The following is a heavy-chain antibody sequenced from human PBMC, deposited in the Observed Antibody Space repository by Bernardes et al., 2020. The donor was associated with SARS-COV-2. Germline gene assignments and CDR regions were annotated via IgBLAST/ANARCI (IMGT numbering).Heavy chain of an antibody. Sequence: ETLSLTCTVSSGSFSSYYWSWIRQPPGKGLEWIGYIFYTGNTKYNPSLKSRVTMSVDTSKNQFSLKLTSVTAADTAVYYCARGDYDSSGYPLDYWGQGTLVSVSS. V-gene: IGHV4-59*01. D-gene: IGHD3-22*01. CDR3: ARGDYDSSGYPLDY. CDR2: IFYTGNT. J-gene: IGHJ4*02. CDR1: SGSFSSYY.